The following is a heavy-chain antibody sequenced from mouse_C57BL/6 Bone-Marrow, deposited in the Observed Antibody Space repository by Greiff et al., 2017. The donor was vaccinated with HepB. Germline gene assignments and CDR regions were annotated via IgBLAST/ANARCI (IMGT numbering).Heavy chain of an antibody. V-gene: IGHV2-2*01. Sequence: VQLQQSGPGLVQPSQSLSITCTVSGFSLTSYGVHWVRQSPGKGLEWLGVIWSGGSTDYNAAFISRLSISKDNSKSQVFFKMNSLQADDTAIYYCARNKGTGTRFFAYWGQGTLVTVSA. D-gene: IGHD4-1*01. CDR2: IWSGGST. CDR3: ARNKGTGTRFFAY. J-gene: IGHJ3*01. CDR1: GFSLTSYG.